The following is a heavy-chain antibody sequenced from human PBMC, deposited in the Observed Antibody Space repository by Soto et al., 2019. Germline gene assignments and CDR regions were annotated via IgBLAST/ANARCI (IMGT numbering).Heavy chain of an antibody. CDR1: GYTVRSYA. V-gene: IGHV1-3*04. Sequence: ASVKVSCKTSGYTVRSYAIHWVGQGPGHSLEWMGWINTGTGERKYSQKMQGRVSLSTDKSAHTAYMELSGLTSADTDGYYCGRASAYNFHTWFDPWGQGTLVTVSS. J-gene: IGHJ5*02. CDR2: INTGTGER. CDR3: GRASAYNFHTWFDP. D-gene: IGHD1-1*01.